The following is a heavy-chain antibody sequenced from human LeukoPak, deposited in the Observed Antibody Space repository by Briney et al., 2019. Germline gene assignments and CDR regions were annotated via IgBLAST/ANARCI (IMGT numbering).Heavy chain of an antibody. CDR2: ISSSSSYI. V-gene: IGHV3-21*01. D-gene: IGHD3-10*01. Sequence: PGGSLRLSCAASGFTFSSYSMNWVRQAPGKGLEWVSSISSSSSYIYYADSVKGRFTISRDNAKNSLYLQMNSLRAEDTAVYYCARGITMVRGVIIPPFDYWGLGTLVTVSS. CDR1: GFTFSSYS. CDR3: ARGITMVRGVIIPPFDY. J-gene: IGHJ4*02.